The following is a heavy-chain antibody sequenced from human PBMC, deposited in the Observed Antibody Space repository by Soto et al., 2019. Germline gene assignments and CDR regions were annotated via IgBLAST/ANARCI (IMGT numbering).Heavy chain of an antibody. Sequence: SVKVSCKASGGTFSSYAISWVRQAPGQGLEWMGGIIPIFGTANYAQKFQGRVTITADESTSTAYMELSSLRSEDTAVYYCARAPLYSSGWGGFDYWGQGTLVTVAS. D-gene: IGHD6-19*01. CDR2: IIPIFGTA. CDR3: ARAPLYSSGWGGFDY. V-gene: IGHV1-69*13. CDR1: GGTFSSYA. J-gene: IGHJ4*02.